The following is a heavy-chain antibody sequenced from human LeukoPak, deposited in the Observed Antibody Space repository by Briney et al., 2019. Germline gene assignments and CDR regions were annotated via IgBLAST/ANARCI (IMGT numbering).Heavy chain of an antibody. CDR2: INPSGGST. Sequence: ASVKVSCKASGYTFTSYYMHWVRQAPGQGLEWMGIINPSGGSTSYAQKFQGRVTMTRDTSTSTVYMELSSLRSEDTAVYYCARGQIAPTVVTLLDYWGQGTLVTVSS. CDR1: GYTFTSYY. V-gene: IGHV1-46*01. CDR3: ARGQIAPTVVTLLDY. J-gene: IGHJ4*02. D-gene: IGHD4-23*01.